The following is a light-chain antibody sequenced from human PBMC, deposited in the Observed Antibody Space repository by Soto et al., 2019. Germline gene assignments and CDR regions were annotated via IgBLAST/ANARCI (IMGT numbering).Light chain of an antibody. CDR3: QQYNNWPPVT. Sequence: EVVMTQSPATLSVSPGEGATLSCTASQSVYTNLAWYQQKPGQAPRLLIYGASTRATGIPARFSGSGSGTEFILPISSLQPEDFAVYYCQQYNNWPPVTVGPGTKVDI. V-gene: IGKV3-15*01. CDR1: QSVYTN. J-gene: IGKJ3*01. CDR2: GAS.